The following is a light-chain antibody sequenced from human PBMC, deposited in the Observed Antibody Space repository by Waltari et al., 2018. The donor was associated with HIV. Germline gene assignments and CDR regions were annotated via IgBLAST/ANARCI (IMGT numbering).Light chain of an antibody. CDR3: EQSYSTPET. CDR2: AAS. Sequence: DIQLTQSPSSLSASVGDRVSITCRASQSISSYLNWYQQKPGKAPNLLIYAASSLQSGVPSRFSGSGAETDVTLTSSSLQPEDIATYDCEQSYSTPETFGQGTKLEIK. CDR1: QSISSY. V-gene: IGKV1-39*01. J-gene: IGKJ2*01.